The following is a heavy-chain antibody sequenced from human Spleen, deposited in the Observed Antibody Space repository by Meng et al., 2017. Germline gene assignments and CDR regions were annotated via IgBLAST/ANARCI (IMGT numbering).Heavy chain of an antibody. J-gene: IGHJ4*02. CDR1: GGSISSGNW. V-gene: IGHV4-4*02. CDR3: ASAGYYCLDY. CDR2: IHHTGST. D-gene: IGHD2/OR15-2a*01. Sequence: SETLSLTCAVSGGSISSGNWWSWVRQPPGKGLEWIGEIHHTGSTNYNPSFKSRVTILVDKPENLFSLRLTSVTTADTAVYYCASAGYYCLDYWGQGSLVNVSS.